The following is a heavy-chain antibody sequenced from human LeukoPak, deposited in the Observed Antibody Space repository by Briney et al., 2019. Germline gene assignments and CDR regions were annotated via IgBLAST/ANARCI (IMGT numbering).Heavy chain of an antibody. J-gene: IGHJ4*02. V-gene: IGHV4-30-4*08. CDR2: IYYSGST. CDR3: GRDVYYYDSSYDY. D-gene: IGHD3-22*01. CDR1: GGSISSGDYY. Sequence: SQTLSLTCTVSGGSISSGDYYWSWIRQPPGKGLEWIGYIYYSGSTYYNPSLKSRVTISVDTSKNQFSLKLSSVTAADTAVYYCGRDVYYYDSSYDYWGQGTLVTVSS.